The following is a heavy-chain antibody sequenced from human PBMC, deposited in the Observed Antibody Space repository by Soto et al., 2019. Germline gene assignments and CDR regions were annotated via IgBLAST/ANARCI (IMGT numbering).Heavy chain of an antibody. D-gene: IGHD3-10*01. CDR3: ARDDFTTMVRGSYYRDY. Sequence: ASVKVSCKASGDMFDTYTITWMRQAPGRGLEWVGGIIPRSAKSNYAQKFQGRVTITADKSTSTAYMELSSLRSEDTAVYYCARDDFTTMVRGSYYRDYWGQGTLVTVSS. J-gene: IGHJ4*02. CDR2: IIPRSAKS. V-gene: IGHV1-69*06. CDR1: GDMFDTYT.